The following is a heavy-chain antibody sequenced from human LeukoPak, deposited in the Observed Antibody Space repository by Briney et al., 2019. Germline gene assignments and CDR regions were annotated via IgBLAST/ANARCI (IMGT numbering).Heavy chain of an antibody. J-gene: IGHJ4*02. D-gene: IGHD1-26*01. CDR1: GYTFASYY. V-gene: IGHV1-46*01. Sequence: ASVKVSCKASGYTFASYYMHWVRQAPGQGLEWTGIINPSGGSTSYAQKFQGRVTMTRDTSTSTVYMGLSSLRSEDTAVYYCARVYGGSYGHFDYWGQGTLVTV. CDR3: ARVYGGSYGHFDY. CDR2: INPSGGST.